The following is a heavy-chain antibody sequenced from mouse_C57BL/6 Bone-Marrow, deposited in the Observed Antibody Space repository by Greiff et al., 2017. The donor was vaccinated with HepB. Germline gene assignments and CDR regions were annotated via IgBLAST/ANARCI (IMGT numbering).Heavy chain of an antibody. D-gene: IGHD1-1*01. J-gene: IGHJ3*01. V-gene: IGHV5-4*01. CDR3: ARDRRDYYGSSY. CDR2: ISDGGSYT. Sequence: VQLQQSGGGLVKPGGSLKLSCAASGFTFSSYAMSWVRQTPEKRLEWVATISDGGSYTYYPDNVKGRFTISRDNAKNNLYLQMSHLKSEDTAMYYCARDRRDYYGSSYWGQGTLVTVSA. CDR1: GFTFSSYA.